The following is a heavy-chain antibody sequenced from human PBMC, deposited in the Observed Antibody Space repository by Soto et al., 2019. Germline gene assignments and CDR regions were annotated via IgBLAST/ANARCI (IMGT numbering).Heavy chain of an antibody. CDR3: ARDVRAQFWGLHEHLYDP. D-gene: IGHD3-16*01. V-gene: IGHV4-31*03. Sequence: PSKTLALTCTVSGGSSSSGAYYWDWIRQHPGKGLEWIGSIYYGGSTYYNPSLKSRVSISVDTSKNQFSLKLTSVTAAETAVYYCARDVRAQFWGLHEHLYDPWGQGTPVTGSS. J-gene: IGHJ5*02. CDR2: IYYGGST. CDR1: GGSSSSGAYY.